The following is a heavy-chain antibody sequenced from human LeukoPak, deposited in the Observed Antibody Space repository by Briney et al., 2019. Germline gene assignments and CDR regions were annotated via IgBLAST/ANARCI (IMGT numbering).Heavy chain of an antibody. CDR1: GGSISSSNW. CDR3: ARATNDYGDKYYFDY. J-gene: IGHJ4*02. Sequence: KPSETLSLTCAVSGGSISSSNWWSWVRQPPGKGLEWIGEIYHSGSTNYNPSLKSRVTISVDKSKNQFSLKLSSVTAADTAVYYCARATNDYGDKYYFDYWGQGTLVTVSS. D-gene: IGHD4-17*01. CDR2: IYHSGST. V-gene: IGHV4-4*02.